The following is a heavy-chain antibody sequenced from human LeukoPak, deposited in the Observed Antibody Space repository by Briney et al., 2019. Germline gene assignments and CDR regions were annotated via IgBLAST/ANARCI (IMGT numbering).Heavy chain of an antibody. D-gene: IGHD6-19*01. V-gene: IGHV4-39*01. CDR3: ARRDMSKAGFDY. CDR2: IYFSGST. CDR1: GGSPTSRSYY. Sequence: PETLSLTCTVSGGSPTSRSYYWGWIRHTPGKGLEWIGRIYFSGSTYYNPCLKSRVTISAETSKNPLSPKLSSATAADTAVYYCARRDMSKAGFDYWGQGTLVTVSS. J-gene: IGHJ4*02.